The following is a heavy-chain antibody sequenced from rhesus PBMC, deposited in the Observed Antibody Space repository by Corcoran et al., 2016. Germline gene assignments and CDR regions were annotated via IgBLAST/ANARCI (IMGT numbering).Heavy chain of an antibody. CDR3: ARSVGGLDS. V-gene: IGHV4-80*01. CDR2: INGNRGNT. D-gene: IGHD6-37*01. CDR1: GGSFSSSW. Sequence: QVQLQESGPGLVKPSETLSLTCAVSGGSFSSSWWSWLRPPPGKGLEWIGEINGNRGNTNYSPSLKSRVTISKDASKNQFSLKLSSVTAADTAVYYCARSVGGLDSWGHGVVVTVSS. J-gene: IGHJ6*01.